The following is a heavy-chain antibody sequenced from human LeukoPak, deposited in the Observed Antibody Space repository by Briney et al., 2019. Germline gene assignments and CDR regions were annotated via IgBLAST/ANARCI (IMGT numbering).Heavy chain of an antibody. V-gene: IGHV3-23*01. J-gene: IGHJ4*02. CDR3: AKDLPHTLSPYYDFWSGYNFDY. CDR2: ISGSGGST. CDR1: GFTFSSYA. Sequence: GGSLRLSCAASGFTFSSYAMSWVRQAPGKGLEWVSAISGSGGSTYYADSVKGRFTISRDNSKNTLYLQMNSLRAEDTAVYYCAKDLPHTLSPYYDFWSGYNFDYWGQGTLVTVSS. D-gene: IGHD3-3*01.